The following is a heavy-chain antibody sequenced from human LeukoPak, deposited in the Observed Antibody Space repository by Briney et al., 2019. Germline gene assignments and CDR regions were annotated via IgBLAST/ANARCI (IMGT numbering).Heavy chain of an antibody. CDR2: INWNGGST. CDR1: GFTFDDYG. V-gene: IGHV3-20*04. J-gene: IGHJ4*02. Sequence: PGRSMRLSCPASGFTFDDYGMSSVRQAPGKGLEWASGINWNGGSTGYADSVKGRFTISRDKAKNSLYLQMNSLRAEDTALYYCARRTEDYGYYVGSDYWGQGTLVTVSS. CDR3: ARRTEDYGYYVGSDY. D-gene: IGHD4-17*01.